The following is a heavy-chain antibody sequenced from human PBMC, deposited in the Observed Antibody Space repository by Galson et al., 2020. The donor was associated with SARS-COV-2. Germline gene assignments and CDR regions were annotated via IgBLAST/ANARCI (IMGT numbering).Heavy chain of an antibody. CDR2: IYYSGTT. V-gene: IGHV4-39*01. D-gene: IGHD4-17*01. J-gene: IGHJ2*01. CDR3: ARRGGTGTTEHFDR. CDR1: GGSISTTSYF. Sequence: SETLSLTCTVSGGSISTTSYFWGWIRQPPGKGLEWIGTIYYSGTTYYNPSLRSRVTISVDTSKNQFSLKLNFVTAAVTAVYYCARRGGTGTTEHFDRWGRGTLVAVSS.